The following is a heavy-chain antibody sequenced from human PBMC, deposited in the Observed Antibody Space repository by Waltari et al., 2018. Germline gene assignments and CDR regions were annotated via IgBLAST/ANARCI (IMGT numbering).Heavy chain of an antibody. V-gene: IGHV4-31*03. Sequence: QVQLQESGPGLVKPSQTLSLTCTVSGGSISSGGYSWSWIRQHPGKGLEWIGYIYYSGSTYYNPSLKSRVTISVDTSKNQFSLKLSSVTAADTAVYYCARDCSGGSCGLYWGQGTLVTVSS. CDR1: GGSISSGGYS. CDR2: IYYSGST. CDR3: ARDCSGGSCGLY. J-gene: IGHJ4*02. D-gene: IGHD2-15*01.